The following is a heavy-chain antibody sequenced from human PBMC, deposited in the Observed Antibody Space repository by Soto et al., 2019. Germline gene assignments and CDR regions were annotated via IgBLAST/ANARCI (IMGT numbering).Heavy chain of an antibody. Sequence: GGSLRLSCAASGFTFSSYGMHWVRQAPGKGLEWVAVISYDGSNKYYADSVKGRFTISRDNSKNTLYLQMNSLRAEDTAVYYCAKDLYYYDSSGSYPGMGVWGQGTTVTVSS. CDR3: AKDLYYYDSSGSYPGMGV. V-gene: IGHV3-30*18. J-gene: IGHJ6*02. CDR2: ISYDGSNK. D-gene: IGHD3-22*01. CDR1: GFTFSSYG.